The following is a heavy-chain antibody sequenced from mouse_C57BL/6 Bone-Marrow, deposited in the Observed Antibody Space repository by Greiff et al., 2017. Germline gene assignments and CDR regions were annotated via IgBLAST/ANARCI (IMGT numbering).Heavy chain of an antibody. CDR3: TRDRTTYGSSSWFAY. CDR2: ISSGGDYI. V-gene: IGHV5-9-1*02. D-gene: IGHD1-1*01. J-gene: IGHJ3*01. Sequence: EVKLVESGEGLVKPGGSLKLSCAASGFTFSSYAMSWVRQTPEKRLEWVAYISSGGDYIYYADTVKGRFTISSDNARNTLYLQMSSLKSEDTAMYYCTRDRTTYGSSSWFAYWGQGTLVTVSA. CDR1: GFTFSSYA.